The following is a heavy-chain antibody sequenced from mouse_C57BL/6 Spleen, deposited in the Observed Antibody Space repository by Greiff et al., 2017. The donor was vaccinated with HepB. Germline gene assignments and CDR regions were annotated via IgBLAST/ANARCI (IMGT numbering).Heavy chain of an antibody. CDR1: GYTFTSYW. V-gene: IGHV1-55*01. CDR2: IYPGSGST. Sequence: QVQLKESGAELVKPGASVKMSCKASGYTFTSYWITWVKQRPGQGLEWIGDIYPGSGSTNYNEKFKSKATLTVDTSSSTAYMQLSSLTSEDSAVYYCARGLRRRFAYWGQGTLVTVSA. D-gene: IGHD2-4*01. J-gene: IGHJ3*01. CDR3: ARGLRRRFAY.